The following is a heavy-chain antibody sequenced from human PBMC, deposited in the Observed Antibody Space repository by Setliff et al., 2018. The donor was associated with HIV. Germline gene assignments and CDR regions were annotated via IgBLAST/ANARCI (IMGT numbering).Heavy chain of an antibody. D-gene: IGHD2-21*02. Sequence: PSETLSLTCTVSGGSISSGGYYWGWIRQPPGKGPEWIGSIHHSGSAHFNPSLKSRVAISVDTSKNQVSLKLTSVTTADTAVYYCARELYGGNSRPFDYWGQGLLVTAPQ. CDR3: ARELYGGNSRPFDY. V-gene: IGHV4-39*07. CDR2: IHHSGSA. J-gene: IGHJ4*02. CDR1: GGSISSGGYY.